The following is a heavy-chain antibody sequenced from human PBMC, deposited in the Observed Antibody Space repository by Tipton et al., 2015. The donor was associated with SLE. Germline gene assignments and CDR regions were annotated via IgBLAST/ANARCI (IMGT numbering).Heavy chain of an antibody. V-gene: IGHV1-18*01. CDR2: ISAYNGNT. Sequence: QSGAEVKKPGASVKVSCKASGYTFTSYGISWVRQAPGQGLEWMGWISAYNGNTNYAQKLQGRVTMTTDTSTSTAYMELRSLRSDDTAVYYRARTSGYTAMAPYYYYFVYWGQGTLVTVSS. CDR1: GYTFTSYG. D-gene: IGHD5-18*01. J-gene: IGHJ4*02. CDR3: ARTSGYTAMAPYYYYFVY.